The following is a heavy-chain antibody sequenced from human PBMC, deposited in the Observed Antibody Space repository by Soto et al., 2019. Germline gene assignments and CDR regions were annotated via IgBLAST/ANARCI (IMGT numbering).Heavy chain of an antibody. J-gene: IGHJ3*02. CDR1: GFSLSTSGMC. CDR3: ARIRSGMGQAASAFDI. V-gene: IGHV2-70*01. D-gene: IGHD6-25*01. Sequence: SGPTLVNPTQTLTLTCTFSGFSLSTSGMCVSWIRQPPGKALEWPALIDWDDDKYYSTSLKTRLTISKDTSKNQVVLTMTNMDPVDTATYYCARIRSGMGQAASAFDIWGQGTMVTVSS. CDR2: IDWDDDK.